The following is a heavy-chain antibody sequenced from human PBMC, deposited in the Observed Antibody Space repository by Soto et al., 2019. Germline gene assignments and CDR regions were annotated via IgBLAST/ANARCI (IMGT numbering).Heavy chain of an antibody. J-gene: IGHJ5*02. CDR1: GGAISTYY. CDR2: IYSSGST. CDR3: ARGQRFSDWFDP. V-gene: IGHV4-4*07. D-gene: IGHD3-3*01. Sequence: PSETLSLTCTVSGGAISTYYWTWIQQPAGKGLEWIGRIYSSGSTKYNPSLQSRVTMSLDTSNNKFSLRLTSVTAADTAVYYCARGQRFSDWFDPWGQGNLVTVSS.